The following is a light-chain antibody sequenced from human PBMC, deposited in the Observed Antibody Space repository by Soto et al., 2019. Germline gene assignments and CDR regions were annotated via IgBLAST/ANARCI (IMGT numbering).Light chain of an antibody. CDR1: QDISKF. Sequence: DIQLTHSPAVVTVERGDRVTFIFRTSQDISKFLAWFQQKAGKAPKSLIYAASTLQSGVPSRFSGSGSGTDFTLTISCLQSEDFATYYCQQYYSYPSITFGQGTRLEIK. V-gene: IGKV1-16*01. J-gene: IGKJ5*01. CDR3: QQYYSYPSIT. CDR2: AAS.